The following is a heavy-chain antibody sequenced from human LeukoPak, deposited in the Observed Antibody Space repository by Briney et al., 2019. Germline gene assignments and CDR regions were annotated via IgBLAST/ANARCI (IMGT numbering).Heavy chain of an antibody. CDR3: AKDSGDSGSYYDY. D-gene: IGHD1-26*01. CDR2: ISRESAYI. Sequence: GGSLRLSCAASGFTFRSYNMNWVRQAPGKGLEWVAYISRESAYIYYGASVKGRFTISRDNAKNSLYLQMNSLRAEDTALYYCAKDSGDSGSYYDYWGQGTLVTVSS. V-gene: IGHV3-21*04. CDR1: GFTFRSYN. J-gene: IGHJ4*02.